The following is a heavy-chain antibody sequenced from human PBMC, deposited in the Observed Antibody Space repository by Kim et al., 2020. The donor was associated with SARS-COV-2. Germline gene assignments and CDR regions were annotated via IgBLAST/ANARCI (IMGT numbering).Heavy chain of an antibody. CDR3: TGDIIESGTKGFDT. D-gene: IGHD1-1*01. J-gene: IGHJ3*02. Sequence: YVASVKRRFTITKDTDKNTLYLQMNSRRAEDTAVYYCTGDIIESGTKGFDTWGPGTMVTVSS. V-gene: IGHV3-7*01.